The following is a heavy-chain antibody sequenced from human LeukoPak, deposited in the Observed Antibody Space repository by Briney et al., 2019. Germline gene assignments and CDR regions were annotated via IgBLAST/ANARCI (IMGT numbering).Heavy chain of an antibody. V-gene: IGHV1-8*01. CDR3: ATSADAIDAFDI. Sequence: ASVKVSCKASGYTFTSYDINWVRQATGQGLECMGWMNPNSGNTGYAQKFQGRGTMTRNTSISTAYMELSSLRSEDTAVYYCATSADAIDAFDIWGQGTMVTVSS. CDR2: MNPNSGNT. CDR1: GYTFTSYD. J-gene: IGHJ3*02.